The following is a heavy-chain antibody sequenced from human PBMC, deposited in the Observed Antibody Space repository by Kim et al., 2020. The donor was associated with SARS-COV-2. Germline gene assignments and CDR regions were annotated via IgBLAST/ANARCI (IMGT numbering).Heavy chain of an antibody. Sequence: GGSLRLSCAASGFTFSSYAMSWVRQAPGKGLEWVSAISCSGGSTYYADSVKGRFTISRDNSKNTLYLQMNSLRAEDTAVYYCAKDVPRITIVGVVTREGMDVWGQGTTVTVSS. J-gene: IGHJ6*02. CDR3: AKDVPRITIVGVVTREGMDV. CDR1: GFTFSSYA. CDR2: ISCSGGST. D-gene: IGHD3-3*01. V-gene: IGHV3-23*01.